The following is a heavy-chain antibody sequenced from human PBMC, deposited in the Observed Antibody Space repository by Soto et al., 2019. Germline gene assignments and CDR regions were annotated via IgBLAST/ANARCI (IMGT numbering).Heavy chain of an antibody. V-gene: IGHV1-46*01. J-gene: IGHJ6*02. D-gene: IGHD6-6*01. CDR1: GYTFTSYY. CDR3: ARPYSSSTNYCMDV. CDR2: INPSGGST. Sequence: AAVKGSCKGSGYTFTSYYMPWVRQAPGQGPEWMGIINPSGGSTSYAQKFQGRVTMTRDTSTSKVYMELSSLRSEDTAVYYCARPYSSSTNYCMDVWGQGTTVTASS.